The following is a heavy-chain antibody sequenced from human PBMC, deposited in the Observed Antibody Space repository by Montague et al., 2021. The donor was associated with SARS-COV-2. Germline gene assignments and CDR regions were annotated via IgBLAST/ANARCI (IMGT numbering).Heavy chain of an antibody. CDR2: ILVTGGT. D-gene: IGHD6-13*01. V-gene: IGHV4-4*07. Sequence: SETLSLTCTVSFGSVKNYFWSWIRQPVGKGLEWIGRILVTGGTKYTPSLKSRVTMSLDTSKNQFSLKLRSVTAADTAIYYCAGAFGSSFDFWGQGSLVAVSS. CDR1: FGSVKNYF. J-gene: IGHJ4*02. CDR3: AGAFGSSFDF.